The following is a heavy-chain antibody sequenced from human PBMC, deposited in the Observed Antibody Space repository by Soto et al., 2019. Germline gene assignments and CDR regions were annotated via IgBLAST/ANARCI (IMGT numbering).Heavy chain of an antibody. Sequence: QVQLVQSGAEVKKPGASVQVSCKASGYTFTSYGISWVRQAPGQGLEWMGWISAYNGNTNHAQKLQGRVTMTTDTSTSTAYMELRSLRSDDTAVYYWARPPSGTRRPYYFDYWGQGTLVTVSS. V-gene: IGHV1-18*01. D-gene: IGHD1-7*01. J-gene: IGHJ4*02. CDR1: GYTFTSYG. CDR2: ISAYNGNT. CDR3: ARPPSGTRRPYYFDY.